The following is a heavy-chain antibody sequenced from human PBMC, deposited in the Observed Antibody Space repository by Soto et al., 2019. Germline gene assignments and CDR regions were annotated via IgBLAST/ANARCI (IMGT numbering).Heavy chain of an antibody. CDR2: IIPIFGTA. CDR3: ARVREGGYVVLKWAYYYYGMDV. V-gene: IGHV1-69*01. Sequence: QVQLVQSGAEVKKPGSSVKVSCKASGGTFSSYAISWVRQAPGQGLEWMGGIIPIFGTANYAQKFQGRVTITADESTSTAYMELSSLRSEDTAVYYCARVREGGYVVLKWAYYYYGMDVWGQGTTVTVSS. CDR1: GGTFSSYA. J-gene: IGHJ6*02. D-gene: IGHD5-12*01.